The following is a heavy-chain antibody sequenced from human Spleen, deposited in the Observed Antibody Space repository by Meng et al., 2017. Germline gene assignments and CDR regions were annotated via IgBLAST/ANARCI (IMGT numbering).Heavy chain of an antibody. CDR2: VDADGGAT. CDR1: GFIFNIHG. CDR3: VPRTTFYDY. J-gene: IGHJ4*02. Sequence: EVQLLESGGGLMQPGGSLRLSCVGSGFIFNIHGMNWVRPAPGKGLEWVSTVDADGGATYYADSIKGRFTISRDNSKHTLYLQMNSLRVEDTAIYYCVPRTTFYDYWGQGTLVTVSS. V-gene: IGHV3-23*01. D-gene: IGHD2/OR15-2a*01.